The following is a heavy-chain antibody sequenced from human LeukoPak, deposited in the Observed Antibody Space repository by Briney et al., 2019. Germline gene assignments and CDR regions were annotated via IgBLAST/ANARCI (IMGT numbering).Heavy chain of an antibody. CDR3: ARVNLRGSNYNWFDP. CDR2: ITPVIETA. Sequence: SVKVSCKTSGGTFLSHTFSWVRQAPGKGLEWMGKITPVIETANYAQTLQGRVSIYADKSTTTVYMDLSGLRPDDTAVYYCARVNLRGSNYNWFDPWGQGTLVTVSS. J-gene: IGHJ5*02. CDR1: GGTFLSHT. D-gene: IGHD3-10*01. V-gene: IGHV1-69*08.